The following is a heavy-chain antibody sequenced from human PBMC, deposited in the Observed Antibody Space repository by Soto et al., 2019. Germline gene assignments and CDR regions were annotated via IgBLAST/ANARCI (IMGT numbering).Heavy chain of an antibody. J-gene: IGHJ6*02. CDR1: GGTFSSYA. CDR2: IIPIFGTA. V-gene: IGHV1-69*13. Sequence: SVKVSCKASGGTFSSYAISWVRQAPGQGLEWMGGIIPIFGTANYAQKFQGRVPITADESTSTAYMELSSLRSEDTAVYYCARDRNYYGSGSYLDVWGQGTTVTVSS. CDR3: ARDRNYYGSGSYLDV. D-gene: IGHD3-10*01.